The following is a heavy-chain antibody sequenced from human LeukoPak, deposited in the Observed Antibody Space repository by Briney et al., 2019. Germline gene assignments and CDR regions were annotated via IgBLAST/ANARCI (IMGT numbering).Heavy chain of an antibody. D-gene: IGHD3-9*01. CDR3: TRGVVRYFDY. J-gene: IGHJ4*02. CDR1: EFTFRSYA. V-gene: IGHV3-30*04. CDR2: ISYDGSDK. Sequence: GRSLRLSCAASEFTFRSYAMHWVRQAPGKGLEWVAVISYDGSDKYYADSVKGRFTISRDNSRNTLSLQLNSLTTEDTAVYYCTRGVVRYFDYWGQGALVTVSS.